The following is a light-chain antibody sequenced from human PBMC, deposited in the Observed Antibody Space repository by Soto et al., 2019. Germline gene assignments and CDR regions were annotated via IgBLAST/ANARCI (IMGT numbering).Light chain of an antibody. CDR3: QQYGSSRIT. J-gene: IGKJ5*01. Sequence: EIVLTQSPGTLSLSPGERATLSCRASQSVSSSYLAWYQQKPGQAPRLLIYGASSRATGIPDRFSGSGSGTDLTLTISRLEPEDFAVYYCQQYGSSRITFGQGKRLEIK. CDR1: QSVSSSY. CDR2: GAS. V-gene: IGKV3-20*01.